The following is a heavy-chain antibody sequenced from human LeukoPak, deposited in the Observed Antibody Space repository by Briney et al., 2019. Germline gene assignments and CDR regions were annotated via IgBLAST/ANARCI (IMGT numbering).Heavy chain of an antibody. Sequence: GGSLRLSCAASGFTFSSHAMSWVRQAPGKGLEWVSAISGSGGSTYYADSVKGRFTISRDNSKNTLYLQMNSLRAEDTAVYYCAKDPVVVPAAIGMDVWGQGTTVTVSS. D-gene: IGHD2-2*01. CDR1: GFTFSSHA. CDR2: ISGSGGST. V-gene: IGHV3-23*01. CDR3: AKDPVVVPAAIGMDV. J-gene: IGHJ6*02.